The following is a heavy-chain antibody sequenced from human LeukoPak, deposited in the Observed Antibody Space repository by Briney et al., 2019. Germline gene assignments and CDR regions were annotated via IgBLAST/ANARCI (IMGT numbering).Heavy chain of an antibody. CDR1: GFTFSSYA. CDR3: ARDLRVGNCSGGSCYPPQY. J-gene: IGHJ4*02. D-gene: IGHD2-15*01. V-gene: IGHV3-30-3*01. Sequence: GGSLRLSCAASGFTFSSYAMHWVRQAPGKGLEWVAVISYDGSNKYYADSVKGRFTISRDNSKNTLYLQMNSLRAEDTAVYYCARDLRVGNCSGGSCYPPQYWGQGTLVTVSS. CDR2: ISYDGSNK.